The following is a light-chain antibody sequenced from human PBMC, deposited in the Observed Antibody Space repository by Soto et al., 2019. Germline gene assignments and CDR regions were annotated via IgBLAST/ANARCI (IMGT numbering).Light chain of an antibody. CDR3: QQRSDWALT. Sequence: IVFTQSPAALSFSPAGRATLCCRASQSVSNYLAWYQHKPGQAPRLLIYDASNRATGIPARFSGSGSGTDFTLTISSLEPEDFAVYYCQQRSDWALTFGGGTKVDIK. CDR1: QSVSNY. J-gene: IGKJ4*01. CDR2: DAS. V-gene: IGKV3-11*01.